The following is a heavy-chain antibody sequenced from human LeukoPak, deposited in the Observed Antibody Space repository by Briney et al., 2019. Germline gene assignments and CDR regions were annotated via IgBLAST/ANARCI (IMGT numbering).Heavy chain of an antibody. CDR1: GFTFSSYA. CDR3: AKGGSYYYDSSGYYN. V-gene: IGHV3-23*01. Sequence: GGSLRLSCAASGFTFSSYAMSWVRQAPGKGLEWVSAISGSGGSTYYADSVKGRSTISRDNSKNTLYLQMNSLRAEDTAVYYCAKGGSYYYDSSGYYNWGQGTLVTVSS. D-gene: IGHD3-22*01. CDR2: ISGSGGST. J-gene: IGHJ4*02.